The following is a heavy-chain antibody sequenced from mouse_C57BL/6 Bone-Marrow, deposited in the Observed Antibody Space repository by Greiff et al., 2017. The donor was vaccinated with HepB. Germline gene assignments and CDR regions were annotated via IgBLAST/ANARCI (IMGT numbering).Heavy chain of an antibody. Sequence: EVHLVESGGGLVKPGGSLKLSCAASGFTFSDYGMHWVRQAPEKGLEWVAYISSGSSTIYYADTVKGRFTISRDNAKNTLFLQMTSLRSEDTAMYYCARPARHYCDYWGQGTTLTVSS. J-gene: IGHJ2*01. CDR2: ISSGSSTI. V-gene: IGHV5-17*01. CDR1: GFTFSDYG. CDR3: ARPARHYCDY.